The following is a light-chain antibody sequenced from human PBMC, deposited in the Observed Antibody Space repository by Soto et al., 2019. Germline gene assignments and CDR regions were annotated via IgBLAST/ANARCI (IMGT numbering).Light chain of an antibody. CDR2: DVS. CDR1: SSDVGSYNR. V-gene: IGLV2-14*01. J-gene: IGLJ2*01. CDR3: NFYPSSSTLVV. Sequence: QSALTQPASVSGSPGQSVTISCTGTSSDVGSYNRVSWYQQPPGKAPKLILYDVSNRPSGVSSRFSGSKTGNTASLTISGLQAEDEADYYCNFYPSSSTLVVFGGGTKLTVL.